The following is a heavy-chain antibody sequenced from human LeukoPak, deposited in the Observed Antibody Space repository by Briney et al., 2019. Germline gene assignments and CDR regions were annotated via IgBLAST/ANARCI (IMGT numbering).Heavy chain of an antibody. D-gene: IGHD3-3*01. J-gene: IGHJ3*02. CDR2: ISSSGSTI. Sequence: GGSLRLSCVASGFNIRNTGMNWVRQAPGKGLEWVSYISSSGSTIYYADSVKGRFTISRDNAKNSLYLQMNSLRAEDTALYYCARPPDFWSGYFAFDIWGQGTMVTVSS. V-gene: IGHV3-48*04. CDR1: GFNIRNTG. CDR3: ARPPDFWSGYFAFDI.